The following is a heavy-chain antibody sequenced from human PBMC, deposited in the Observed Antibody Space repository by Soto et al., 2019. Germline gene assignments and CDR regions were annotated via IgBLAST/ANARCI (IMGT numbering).Heavy chain of an antibody. CDR1: GGSISSSSYY. CDR2: IYYSGST. CDR3: ARRRNCSSTSCYGAYYYYYGMDV. Sequence: SETLSLTCTVSGGSISSSSYYWGWIRQPPGKGLEWIGSIYYSGSTYYNPSLKSRVTISVDTSKNQFSLKLSSVTAADTAVYYCARRRNCSSTSCYGAYYYYYGMDVWGQGTTVTVSS. D-gene: IGHD2-2*01. J-gene: IGHJ6*02. V-gene: IGHV4-39*01.